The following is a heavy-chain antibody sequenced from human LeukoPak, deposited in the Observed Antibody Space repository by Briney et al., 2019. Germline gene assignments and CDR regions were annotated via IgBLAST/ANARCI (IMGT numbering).Heavy chain of an antibody. CDR1: GASVSSGDYY. CDR3: ARDRDGAGMSVSSFQY. Sequence: PSETLSLTCTVSGASVSSGDYYWSWIRQPAGKGLEWIGRIYSSGSTQYSPSLQYNPSLKSRVTISKDTSRNQFSLNLNSVTAADTAMYYCARDRDGAGMSVSSFQYWGQGIPVTVSS. J-gene: IGHJ4*02. V-gene: IGHV4-61*02. D-gene: IGHD6-13*01. CDR2: IYSSGSTQYSPSL.